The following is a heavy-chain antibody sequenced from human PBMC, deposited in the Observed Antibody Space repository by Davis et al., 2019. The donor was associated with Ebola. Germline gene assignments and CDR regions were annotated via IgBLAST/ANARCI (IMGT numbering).Heavy chain of an antibody. D-gene: IGHD3-10*01. CDR3: AKSAKILWFRDLNWDY. CDR1: GFTFSSYW. Sequence: GESLKISCAASGFTFSSYWMSWVRQAPGKGLEWVANIKQDGSEKYYVDSVKGRFTISRDNSKNTLYLQMDSLRAEDTAVYYCAKSAKILWFRDLNWDYWGQGTLVTVSS. CDR2: IKQDGSEK. V-gene: IGHV3-7*03. J-gene: IGHJ4*02.